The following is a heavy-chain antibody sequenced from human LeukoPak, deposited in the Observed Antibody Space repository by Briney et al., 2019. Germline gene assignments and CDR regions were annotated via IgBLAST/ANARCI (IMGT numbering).Heavy chain of an antibody. CDR2: IRYDGNK. CDR3: AKDIEPHGDYEQVDY. J-gene: IGHJ4*02. D-gene: IGHD4-17*01. Sequence: HPGGSLRLSCAASGFTFSSYGMHWVRQAPGKGLEWVTFIRYDGNKYYADSVKGRFTISRDNSKNTLYLQMNSLRVEDTAVYYCAKDIEPHGDYEQVDYWGQGTLVTVSS. V-gene: IGHV3-30*02. CDR1: GFTFSSYG.